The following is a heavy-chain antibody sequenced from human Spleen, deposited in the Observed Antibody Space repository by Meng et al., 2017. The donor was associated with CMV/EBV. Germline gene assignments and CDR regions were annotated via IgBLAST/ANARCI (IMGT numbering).Heavy chain of an antibody. CDR1: GYTFTDYY. J-gene: IGHJ6*02. Sequence: ASVKVSCKASGYTFTDYYVHWVRQARGQGLEWMGWINPNSGGTNYAQKFRGRVTMAGDTSISTAYMEVSRLTSDETAVYYCARGCSSTRCYRASNYGMDVWGQGTTVTVSS. V-gene: IGHV1-2*02. CDR3: ARGCSSTRCYRASNYGMDV. CDR2: INPNSGGT. D-gene: IGHD2-2*01.